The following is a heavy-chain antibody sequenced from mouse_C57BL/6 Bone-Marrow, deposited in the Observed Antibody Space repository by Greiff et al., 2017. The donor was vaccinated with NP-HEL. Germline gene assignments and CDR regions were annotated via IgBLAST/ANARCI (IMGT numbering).Heavy chain of an antibody. D-gene: IGHD1-1*01. CDR1: GFTFSDYY. J-gene: IGHJ1*03. V-gene: IGHV5-16*01. CDR2: INYDGSSN. CDR3: ASDGVYYYGSRYFDV. Sequence: EVHLVESEGGLVQPGSSMKLSCTASGFTFSDYYMAWVRQVPEKGLEWVANINYDGSSNDYMDSLKSRFIISRDNAKNILYLQMGSLKSETTATYYCASDGVYYYGSRYFDVWGTGTTVTVSS.